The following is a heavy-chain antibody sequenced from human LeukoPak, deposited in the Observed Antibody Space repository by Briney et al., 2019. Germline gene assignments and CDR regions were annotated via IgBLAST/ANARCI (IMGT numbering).Heavy chain of an antibody. D-gene: IGHD6-13*01. Sequence: SHTLSPTCSVSGRSIISFYWSWIRPPAGEGLEWIGRIYTSGSTNYNPSLKRRVTMTVDTSKNQFSLTLRSVPAADTAVYYCARGFGAAAGDYWGQGTLLTVSS. V-gene: IGHV4-4*07. CDR1: GRSIISFY. CDR3: ARGFGAAAGDY. J-gene: IGHJ4*02. CDR2: IYTSGST.